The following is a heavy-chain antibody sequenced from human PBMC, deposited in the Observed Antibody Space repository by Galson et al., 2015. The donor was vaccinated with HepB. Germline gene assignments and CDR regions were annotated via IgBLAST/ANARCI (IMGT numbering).Heavy chain of an antibody. CDR3: ARDLSWITIFGVVRYYFDY. CDR2: ISAYNGNT. D-gene: IGHD3-3*01. J-gene: IGHJ4*02. CDR1: GYTFTSYG. Sequence: SVKVSCKASGYTFTSYGISWVRQAPGQGLEWMGWISAYNGNTNYAQKLQGRVTMTTDTSTSTAYMELRSLRSDDTAVYYCARDLSWITIFGVVRYYFDYWGQGTLVTVSS. V-gene: IGHV1-18*01.